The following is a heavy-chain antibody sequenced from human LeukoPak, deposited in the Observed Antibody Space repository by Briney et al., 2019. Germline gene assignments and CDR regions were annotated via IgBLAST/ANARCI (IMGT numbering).Heavy chain of an antibody. V-gene: IGHV3-23*01. Sequence: GGSLRLSCAASGFTFSSYGMNWVRQAPGKGLEWVSSITGDGTNTYYADSVKGRFTISRDNSKDTLYLQMNSLRAEDTAIYYCTKAGYSGSQWRFDPWGPGILVTVSS. CDR3: TKAGYSGSQWRFDP. CDR1: GFTFSSYG. CDR2: ITGDGTNT. J-gene: IGHJ5*02. D-gene: IGHD1-26*01.